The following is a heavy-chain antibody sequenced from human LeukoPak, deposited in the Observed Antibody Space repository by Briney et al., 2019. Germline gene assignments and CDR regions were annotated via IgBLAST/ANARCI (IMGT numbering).Heavy chain of an antibody. CDR3: AKDLGLSVGTTPFDF. D-gene: IGHD1-26*01. CDR1: GFTVSSNY. CDR2: IYSGGST. Sequence: PGGSLRLSCAASGFTVSSNYMSWVRQAPGKGLEWVSVIYSGGSTYYADSVKGRFTISRDNSKNTLYLQMDSLRAEDTAIYYCAKDLGLSVGTTPFDFWGQGTLVTVSS. V-gene: IGHV3-53*01. J-gene: IGHJ4*02.